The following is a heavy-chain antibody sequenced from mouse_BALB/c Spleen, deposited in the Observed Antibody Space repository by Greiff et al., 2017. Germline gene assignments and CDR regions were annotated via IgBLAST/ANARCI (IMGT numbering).Heavy chain of an antibody. V-gene: IGHV5-4*02. CDR3: ARDRYFDY. J-gene: IGHJ2*01. CDR2: ISDGGSYT. CDR1: GFTFSDYY. Sequence: LQESGGGLVKPGGSLKLSCAASGFTFSDYYMYWVRQTPEKRLEWVATISDGGSYTYYPDSVKGRFTISRDNAKNNLYLQMSSLKSEDTAMYYCARDRYFDYWGQGTTLTVSS.